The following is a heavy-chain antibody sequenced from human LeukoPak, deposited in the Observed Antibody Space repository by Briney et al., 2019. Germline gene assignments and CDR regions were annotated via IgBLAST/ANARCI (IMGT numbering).Heavy chain of an antibody. CDR2: IFTSGIP. Sequence: SETLSLTCTVSGGSINSNYWTGIRQPAGKGLEWIGRIFTSGIPNYRPSLKSRVTISLDKSKNQFSLILASVTAADTALYYCAREAYIAAAGWLSDYWGQGTLVTVSS. J-gene: IGHJ4*02. CDR1: GGSINSNY. V-gene: IGHV4-4*07. D-gene: IGHD6-13*01. CDR3: AREAYIAAAGWLSDY.